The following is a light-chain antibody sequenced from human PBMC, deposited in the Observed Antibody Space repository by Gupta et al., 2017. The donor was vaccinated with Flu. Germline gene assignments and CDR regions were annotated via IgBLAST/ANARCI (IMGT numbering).Light chain of an antibody. V-gene: IGLV2-23*03. CDR2: EGI. J-gene: IGLJ1*01. Sequence: SALTQPASVSGSPGPSITISCTGTSSDVGSYYLVSWYQQHPGKAPKLIIYEGIKRPSGVSNRFSGSMSGNTAALTISGLQAEDEADYHCCSYAGSTTFLYVFGTGTKVTVL. CDR3: CSYAGSTTFLYV. CDR1: SSDVGSYYL.